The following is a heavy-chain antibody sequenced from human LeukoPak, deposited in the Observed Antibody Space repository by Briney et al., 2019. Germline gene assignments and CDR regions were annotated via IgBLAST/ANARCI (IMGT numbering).Heavy chain of an antibody. CDR3: ARGNCSGGSCYSGLYYYYYYMDV. Sequence: SETLSLTCAVSGGSISSSNWWSWVRQPPGEGLEWIGEIYHSGSTNYNPSLKSRVTISVDKSKNQFSLKLSSVTAADTAVYYCARGNCSGGSCYSGLYYYYYYMDVWGKGTTVTVSS. CDR1: GGSISSSNW. CDR2: IYHSGST. J-gene: IGHJ6*03. V-gene: IGHV4-4*02. D-gene: IGHD2-15*01.